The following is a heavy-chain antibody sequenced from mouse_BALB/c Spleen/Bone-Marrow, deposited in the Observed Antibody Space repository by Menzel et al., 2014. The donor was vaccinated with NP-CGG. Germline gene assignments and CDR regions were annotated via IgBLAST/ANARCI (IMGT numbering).Heavy chain of an antibody. Sequence: VQLQQSGGGLVQPGGSLKLSCTVSGFDFSRYWMSWVRQAPGKGLQWIGEINPESSTINYTPSLKDKFIISRDNAKNTLYLQMSKVRSEDTALYYCTRLTYYGLTDYWGQDTTLTVSS. CDR2: INPESSTI. J-gene: IGHJ2*01. D-gene: IGHD1-2*01. V-gene: IGHV4-1*02. CDR3: TRLTYYGLTDY. CDR1: GFDFSRYW.